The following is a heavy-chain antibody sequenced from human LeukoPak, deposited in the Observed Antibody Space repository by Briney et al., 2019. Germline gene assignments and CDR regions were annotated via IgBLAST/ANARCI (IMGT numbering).Heavy chain of an antibody. Sequence: SETLSLTCAVYGGSFSGYYWSWIRQPPGKGLEWIGEINHSGSTNYNPSLKSRVTLSVDTSKNQFSLKLSSVTAADTAVYYCARGPGIFRARFDPWGQGTLVTVSS. J-gene: IGHJ5*02. CDR1: GGSFSGYY. CDR3: ARGPGIFRARFDP. D-gene: IGHD3-3*01. CDR2: INHSGST. V-gene: IGHV4-34*01.